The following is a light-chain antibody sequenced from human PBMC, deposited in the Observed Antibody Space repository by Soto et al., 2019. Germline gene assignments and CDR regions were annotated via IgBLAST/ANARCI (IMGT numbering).Light chain of an antibody. J-gene: IGKJ5*01. Sequence: ETVSTQSPATLSLSPGERDTLSCRASQSVSSYLAWYQQKPGQAPRLLIYDASNRATGIPARFSGSGSGTDFTLTISSLEPEDFAVYYCQQRSNWPITFGQGTRLEI. V-gene: IGKV3-11*01. CDR2: DAS. CDR1: QSVSSY. CDR3: QQRSNWPIT.